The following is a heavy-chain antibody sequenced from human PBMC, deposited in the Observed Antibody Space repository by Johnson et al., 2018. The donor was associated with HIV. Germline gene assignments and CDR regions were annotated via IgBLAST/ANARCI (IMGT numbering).Heavy chain of an antibody. CDR3: AREMVAAKDAFDI. Sequence: QVQLVESGGNVVQPARSLRLSCAASGFTFSDYAMHWVRQAPGKGLAWVAVISYYGSNKYYTDSVKGRFTISRDTFKNTLYLQMDSLGAEDTAVYFCAREMVAAKDAFDIWGQGTMVTVSS. J-gene: IGHJ3*02. CDR1: GFTFSDYA. V-gene: IGHV3-30-3*01. D-gene: IGHD2-15*01. CDR2: ISYYGSNK.